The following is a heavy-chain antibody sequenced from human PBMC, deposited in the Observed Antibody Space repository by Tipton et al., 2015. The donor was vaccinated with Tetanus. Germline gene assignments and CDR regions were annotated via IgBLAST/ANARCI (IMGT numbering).Heavy chain of an antibody. V-gene: IGHV4-61*08. CDR3: ARANYDFPKKGPFDS. J-gene: IGHJ4*02. CDR1: GGSVRSGDYQ. D-gene: IGHD3-3*01. CDR2: ISNSGRT. Sequence: TLSLTCSVSGGSVRSGDYQWNWIRQLPGKGLEWLAYISNSGRTNSNYSLKSRITISQDKSKNQFSLRLTSVTAADTAVYYCARANYDFPKKGPFDSWGPGSLVIVSS.